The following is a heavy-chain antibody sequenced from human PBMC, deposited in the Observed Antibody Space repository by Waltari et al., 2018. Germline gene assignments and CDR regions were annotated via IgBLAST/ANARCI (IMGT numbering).Heavy chain of an antibody. D-gene: IGHD3-16*01. Sequence: QVQLQESGPGLVKPSETLSLTCAVSGYSISSGYYWGWIRQPPGKGLEWIGSIYHSGSTYYNPSLKSRVTISVDTSKNQFSLKLSSVTAADTAVYYCARLGGRRYSLIWGQGTMVTVSS. J-gene: IGHJ3*02. CDR3: ARLGGRRYSLI. CDR2: IYHSGST. V-gene: IGHV4-38-2*01. CDR1: GYSISSGYY.